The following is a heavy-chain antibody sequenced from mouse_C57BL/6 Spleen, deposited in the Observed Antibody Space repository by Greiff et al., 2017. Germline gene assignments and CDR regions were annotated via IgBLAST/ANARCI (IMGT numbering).Heavy chain of an antibody. CDR2: ISPGNSDT. Sequence: EVQLVESGTVLARPGASVKMSCKTSGYTFTSYWMHWVKQRPGQGLEWIGAISPGNSDTSYNQKFKGKATLTAVTSASTAYMELSSLTNEDSAVYYCARGDYDGSSFDYWGQGTTLTVST. D-gene: IGHD1-1*01. CDR3: ARGDYDGSSFDY. V-gene: IGHV1-5*01. CDR1: GYTFTSYW. J-gene: IGHJ2*01.